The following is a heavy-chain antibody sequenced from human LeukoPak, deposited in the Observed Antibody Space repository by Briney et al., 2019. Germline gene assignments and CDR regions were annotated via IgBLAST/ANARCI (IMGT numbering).Heavy chain of an antibody. V-gene: IGHV4-39*01. Sequence: SETLSLTCTVSGGSISSSSYYWGWIRQPPGKGLEWIGSIYYSGSTYYNPSLKSRVTISVDTSKNQFSLKLSSVTAADTAVYYCARHREQQLPYSTFDYWGQGTLVTVSS. CDR3: ARHREQQLPYSTFDY. D-gene: IGHD6-13*01. CDR2: IYYSGST. CDR1: GGSISSSSYY. J-gene: IGHJ4*02.